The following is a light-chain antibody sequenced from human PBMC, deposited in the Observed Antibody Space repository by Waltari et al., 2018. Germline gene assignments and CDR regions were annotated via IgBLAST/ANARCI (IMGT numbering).Light chain of an antibody. J-gene: IGKJ1*01. CDR2: KAS. CDR1: QRVTRW. Sequence: DIQMTQSPSTLSASVGDRVTITCRASQRVTRWLAWYQQKPGKAPKLLISKASALQNGVAPRFRGGGSGTEVTLTISNLQPDDSSTYYCQQYEAFPVTFGQGTKVEIK. CDR3: QQYEAFPVT. V-gene: IGKV1-5*03.